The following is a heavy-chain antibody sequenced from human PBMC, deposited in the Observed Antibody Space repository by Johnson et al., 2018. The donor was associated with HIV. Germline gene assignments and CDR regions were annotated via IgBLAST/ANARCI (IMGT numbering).Heavy chain of an antibody. CDR2: ISSSGTTK. V-gene: IGHV3-11*04. Sequence: QVQLVESGGGLVKPGGSLRLSCAASGFTFSDYYMSWIRQAPGKGLEWVSYISSSGTTKNYADSVRGRFTISRDNVKNSLYLQMNSLKAEDTAVYYWARDVGNNWNSGAAFDIWGQGTMVTVPS. CDR3: ARDVGNNWNSGAAFDI. CDR1: GFTFSDYY. J-gene: IGHJ3*02. D-gene: IGHD1-7*01.